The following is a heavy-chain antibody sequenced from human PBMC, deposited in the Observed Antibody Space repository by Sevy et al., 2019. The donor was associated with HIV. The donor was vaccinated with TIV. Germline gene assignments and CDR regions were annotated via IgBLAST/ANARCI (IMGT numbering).Heavy chain of an antibody. D-gene: IGHD4-17*01. CDR2: IKQDGSVR. CDR3: AKDPRPNGDNIEGFDY. V-gene: IGHV3-7*01. CDR1: GFTISTYW. J-gene: IGHJ4*02. Sequence: GGSLRLSCAASGFTISTYWVTWVRQAPGQGLEWVANIKQDGSVRKYLDSVRGRFTISRDNSKNTLYLQMNSLRPEDTAVYYCAKDPRPNGDNIEGFDYWGQGTLVTVSS.